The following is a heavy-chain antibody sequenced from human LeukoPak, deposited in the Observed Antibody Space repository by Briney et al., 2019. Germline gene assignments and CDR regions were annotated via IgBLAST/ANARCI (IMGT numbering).Heavy chain of an antibody. CDR1: GGSINSYY. CDR3: ARNPRSGYFPHYHYYGMDV. J-gene: IGHJ6*02. V-gene: IGHV4-59*01. CDR2: IYYSGTT. Sequence: SSETLSLTCTVSGGSINSYYWSWIRQPPAKGLEWIGYIYYSGTTNYNPSLKSRVTISVDTSKNQFFLKLSSVTAADTAVYYCARNPRSGYFPHYHYYGMDVWGQGTTVTVSS. D-gene: IGHD3-3*01.